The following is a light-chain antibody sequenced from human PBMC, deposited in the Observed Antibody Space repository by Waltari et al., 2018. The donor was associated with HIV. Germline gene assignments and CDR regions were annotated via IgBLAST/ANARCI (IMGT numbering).Light chain of an antibody. CDR3: QQRSNWPRT. J-gene: IGKJ3*01. V-gene: IGKV3-11*01. CDR2: DAS. Sequence: EIVLTQSPATLSLSPGDRATLSCRASQSVSSYLAWYQRKPGQAPRLLIYDASNRATGIPARFSGSGSGTDFTLTISSLEPEDFAVYYCQQRSNWPRTFGPGTKVDIK. CDR1: QSVSSY.